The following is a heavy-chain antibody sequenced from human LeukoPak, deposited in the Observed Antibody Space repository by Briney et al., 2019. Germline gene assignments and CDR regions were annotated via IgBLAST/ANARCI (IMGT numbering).Heavy chain of an antibody. D-gene: IGHD2-15*01. V-gene: IGHV3-13*01. J-gene: IGHJ4*02. CDR1: GFTFSSYD. CDR2: INNVGDT. CDR3: ARRLQGVGFDY. Sequence: HTGGSLRLSCAASGFTFSSYDMPWVRQVIGKDLEWVSGINNVGDTYYPDSVKGRFTVSREDAKNSFYLQMNSLRVGDTAVYYCARRLQGVGFDYWGQGILVSVSS.